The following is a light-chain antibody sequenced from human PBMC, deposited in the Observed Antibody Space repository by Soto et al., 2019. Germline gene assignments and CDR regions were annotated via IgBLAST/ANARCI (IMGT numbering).Light chain of an antibody. V-gene: IGKV1-5*01. CDR1: QSIRSL. J-gene: IGKJ1*01. Sequence: DIQLTQSPSTLSASVGDRVTITCRASQSIRSLLAWYQQKPGKAPKLLIYDASSLQSGVPSRFSGSGSGTEFALTISSLQPDDFATYYCQQYNTYSWTFGPGTKVDIK. CDR2: DAS. CDR3: QQYNTYSWT.